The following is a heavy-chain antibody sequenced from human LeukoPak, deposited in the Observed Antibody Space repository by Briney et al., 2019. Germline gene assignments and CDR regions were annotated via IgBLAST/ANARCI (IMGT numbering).Heavy chain of an antibody. V-gene: IGHV4-34*01. Sequence: SETLPLTCEANGESFSGYYWSWIRQSPGKGLEWIGEINHSGSTNYNPSLKSRVTISVDTSKNQFSLKLSSVTAADTAVYYCAKLQWGWTIAARPSRGNWFDPWGQGTLVTVSS. J-gene: IGHJ5*02. CDR3: AKLQWGWTIAARPSRGNWFDP. CDR1: GESFSGYY. D-gene: IGHD6-6*01. CDR2: INHSGST.